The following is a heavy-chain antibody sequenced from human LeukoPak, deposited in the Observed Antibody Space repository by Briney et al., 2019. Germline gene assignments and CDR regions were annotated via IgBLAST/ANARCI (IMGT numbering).Heavy chain of an antibody. J-gene: IGHJ4*02. V-gene: IGHV1-69*15. CDR3: ARNLRLAAGTDYFDY. Sequence: SVKVSCKDSGGTFSDSDYAVSWVRQAPGQGLEWVGRIIPILGIANYAQKFQGRVTITADESTSTAYMELSSLKSEDTAVYYCARNLRLAAGTDYFDYWGQGTLVTVSS. D-gene: IGHD6-13*01. CDR1: GGTFSDSDYA. CDR2: IIPILGIA.